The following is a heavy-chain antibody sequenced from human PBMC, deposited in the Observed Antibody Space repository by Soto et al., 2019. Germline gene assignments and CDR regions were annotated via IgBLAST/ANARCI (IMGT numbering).Heavy chain of an antibody. CDR3: VVRGCSFVI. CDR1: GFTFSGDA. Sequence: QPGGSLRLSCSASGFTFSGDAVHWVRQAPGKGLEYVSGISSDGDTTQYAKYVKGRFTMSRDKLYLHMSSLRPEDMAIYYCVVRGCSFVIWGQGTVVTVS. J-gene: IGHJ3*02. V-gene: IGHV3-64D*06. CDR2: ISSDGDTT. D-gene: IGHD3-10*01.